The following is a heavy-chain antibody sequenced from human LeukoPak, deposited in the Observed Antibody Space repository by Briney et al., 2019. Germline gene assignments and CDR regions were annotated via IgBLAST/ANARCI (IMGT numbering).Heavy chain of an antibody. CDR1: GFSLSTSGMR. CDR2: IDWDDDK. D-gene: IGHD3-10*01. Sequence: SGPALVKPTKTLTLTCTFSGFSLSTSGMRVSWIRQPPGKALEWLARIDWDDDKFYSTSLKTRLTISKDTSKNQVVLTMTNMDPVDTATYYCARTHFSFGTSAPYNWFDPWGQGTLVTVSS. CDR3: ARTHFSFGTSAPYNWFDP. J-gene: IGHJ5*02. V-gene: IGHV2-70*04.